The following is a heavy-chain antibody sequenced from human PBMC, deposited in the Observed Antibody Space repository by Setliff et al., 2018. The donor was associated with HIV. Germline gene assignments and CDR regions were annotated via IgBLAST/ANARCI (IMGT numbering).Heavy chain of an antibody. Sequence: GESLKISCKGSGYSFTTYWIGWVRQMPGKGLEWMGIIYPGDSDTRYNPSFQGQVTISVDKSVNTAYLQWSNLKPSDTAMYYCARLSTGNTPFDYWGQGTLVTVSS. D-gene: IGHD2-15*01. J-gene: IGHJ4*02. CDR1: GYSFTTYW. V-gene: IGHV5-51*01. CDR2: IYPGDSDT. CDR3: ARLSTGNTPFDY.